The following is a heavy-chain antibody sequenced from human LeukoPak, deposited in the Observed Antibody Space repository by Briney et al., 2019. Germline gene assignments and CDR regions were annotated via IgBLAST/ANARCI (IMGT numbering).Heavy chain of an antibody. Sequence: SSETLSLTCTVSGGSISSSGNSWGWIRQPPGKGLEWIGSIYYSGSTYYNPSLESRVTTSVDTSRNQFSLRLHSVTAADTAVYYCARGVPLKYYYDSSPPPYFDYWGQGTLVTVSS. CDR1: GGSISSSGNS. CDR3: ARGVPLKYYYDSSPPPYFDY. CDR2: IYYSGST. V-gene: IGHV4-39*02. D-gene: IGHD3-22*01. J-gene: IGHJ4*02.